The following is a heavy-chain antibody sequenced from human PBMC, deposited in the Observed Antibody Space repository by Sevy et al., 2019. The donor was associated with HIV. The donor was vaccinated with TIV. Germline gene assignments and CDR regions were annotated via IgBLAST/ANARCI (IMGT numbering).Heavy chain of an antibody. J-gene: IGHJ6*02. CDR1: EFTFSSYA. D-gene: IGHD2-15*01. CDR3: AKGFCSGGTCPRDYYYYGMDV. CDR2: ISGSGRYT. V-gene: IGHV3-23*01. Sequence: GGSLRLSCAASEFTFSSYAMSWVRQAPGKGLEWVSSISGSGRYTYYADSVEGRFTISRDNSKNTLYVQMNSLRAKDTAVYYCAKGFCSGGTCPRDYYYYGMDVWGQGTTVTVSS.